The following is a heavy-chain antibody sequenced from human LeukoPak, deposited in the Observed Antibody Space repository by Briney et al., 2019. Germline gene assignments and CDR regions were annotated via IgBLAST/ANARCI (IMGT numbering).Heavy chain of an antibody. CDR2: ISGSGGST. V-gene: IGHV3-23*01. Sequence: GGSLRLSCAASGFTFSSYAMSWVRQAPGKGLEWVSAISGSGGSTYYADSVKGRFTISRDNAKNSLYLQMNSLRAEDTAVYYCARGGYSYGRHYFDYWGQGTLVTVSS. J-gene: IGHJ4*02. CDR3: ARGGYSYGRHYFDY. CDR1: GFTFSSYA. D-gene: IGHD5-18*01.